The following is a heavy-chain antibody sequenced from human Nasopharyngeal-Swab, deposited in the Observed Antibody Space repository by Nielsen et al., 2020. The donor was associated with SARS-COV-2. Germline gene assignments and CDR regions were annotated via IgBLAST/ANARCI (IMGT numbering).Heavy chain of an antibody. Sequence: GGSLRLSCAASGFTFSDYYMSWIRQAPGKGLEWVSYISSSGSTIYYADSVKGRFTISRDNAKNSLYLQMNSLRAEDTALYYCARDPREGYDSSGGVHYDAFDIWGQGTMVTVSS. J-gene: IGHJ3*02. V-gene: IGHV3-11*01. CDR3: ARDPREGYDSSGGVHYDAFDI. CDR1: GFTFSDYY. D-gene: IGHD3-22*01. CDR2: ISSSGSTI.